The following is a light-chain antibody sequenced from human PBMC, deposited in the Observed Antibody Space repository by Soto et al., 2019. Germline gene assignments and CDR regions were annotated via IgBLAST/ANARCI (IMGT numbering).Light chain of an antibody. CDR1: QSVRSSY. CDR2: GVS. Sequence: EIVLTQSPGTLSLSPGERATLSCRASQSVRSSYLAWYQQKLGQAPRLLIYGVSNRATGIPDRFSGSGSGTDFTLTISKLESEDFAVYYCQQYGTYPRTFGQGTKVEIK. CDR3: QQYGTYPRT. J-gene: IGKJ1*01. V-gene: IGKV3-20*01.